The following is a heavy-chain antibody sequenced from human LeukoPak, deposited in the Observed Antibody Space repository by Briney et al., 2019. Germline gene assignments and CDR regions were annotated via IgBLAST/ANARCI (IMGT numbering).Heavy chain of an antibody. CDR3: TADTFESSRYSHDY. CDR2: IKRKVDDDTK. CDR1: GFTFSDTW. V-gene: IGHV3-15*01. Sequence: GGSLRLSCVTSGFTFSDTWMSWVRQAPGKGLEWVGRIKRKVDDDTKNYAAPVRGRFTISRDDSKNTVYLKMDSLRTEDTAVYYCTADTFESSRYSHDYWGQGTLVTVSS. D-gene: IGHD3-22*01. J-gene: IGHJ4*02.